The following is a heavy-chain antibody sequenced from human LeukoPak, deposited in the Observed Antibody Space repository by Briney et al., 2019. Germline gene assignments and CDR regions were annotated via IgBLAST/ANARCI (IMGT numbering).Heavy chain of an antibody. CDR3: ARDSSETAGGYYFDY. J-gene: IGHJ4*02. CDR1: GFTFSSYS. Sequence: GGSLRLSCAASGFTFSSYSMNWVRQAPGKGLEWVSSISSSSSYIYYADSVKGRFTISRDNAKNSLYLQMNSLRAEDTAVYYCARDSSETAGGYYFDYWGQGTLVTVSS. D-gene: IGHD6-13*01. V-gene: IGHV3-21*01. CDR2: ISSSSSYI.